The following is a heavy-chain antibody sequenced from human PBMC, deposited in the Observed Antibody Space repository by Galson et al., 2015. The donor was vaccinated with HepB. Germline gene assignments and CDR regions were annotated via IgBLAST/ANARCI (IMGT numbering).Heavy chain of an antibody. J-gene: IGHJ2*01. Sequence: SVKVSCKASGYTFTSYAMHWVRQAPGQRLEWMGWINAGNGNTKYSQKFQGRVTMTTDTSTSTAYMELRSLRSDDTAVYYCARDAYGDYVWYFDLWGRGTLVTVSS. CDR3: ARDAYGDYVWYFDL. CDR2: INAGNGNT. CDR1: GYTFTSYA. V-gene: IGHV1-3*01. D-gene: IGHD4-17*01.